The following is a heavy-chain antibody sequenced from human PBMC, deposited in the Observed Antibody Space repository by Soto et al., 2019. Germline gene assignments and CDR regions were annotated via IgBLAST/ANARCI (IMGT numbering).Heavy chain of an antibody. V-gene: IGHV4-31*03. J-gene: IGHJ5*02. CDR3: ARSVFP. CDR2: IYYSGST. Sequence: QVQMQESGPGLVKPSQTLSLTCTVSGCSINSGGYYWNWFRKHPGKGREWIGYIYYSGSTYYNPSLESRVTISGDTSKHQFSLKLSSVTAADTALYYCARSVFPWSQGTLVTVSS. CDR1: GCSINSGGYY.